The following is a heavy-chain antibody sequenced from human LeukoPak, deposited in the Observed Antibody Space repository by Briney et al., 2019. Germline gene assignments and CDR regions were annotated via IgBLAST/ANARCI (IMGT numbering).Heavy chain of an antibody. CDR2: IYYTGSN. CDR3: ARGGSKYYGMDV. D-gene: IGHD3-10*01. V-gene: IGHV4-39*07. Sequence: PSETLSLTCIVSGDSISSSRYYWGWIRQPPGRGLEWIGSIYYTGSNYYNPSLKSRVTISVDTSKNQFSLRLTSVIAADTAVYYCARGGSKYYGMDVWGQGTTVTVSS. CDR1: GDSISSSRYY. J-gene: IGHJ6*02.